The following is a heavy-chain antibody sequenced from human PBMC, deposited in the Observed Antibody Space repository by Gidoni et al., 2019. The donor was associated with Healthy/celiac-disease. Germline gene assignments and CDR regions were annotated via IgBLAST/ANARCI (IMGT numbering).Heavy chain of an antibody. Sequence: EVQLMESGGGLVQPGGSLRPSCPPSGFPSSSYAMHWVRQAPGKGLEYVSAISSNGGSTYYANSVKGRFTISRDNSKNTLFLQMGSLRTEDMAVYYCARGDSSSWYGYFDYWGQGTLVTVSS. J-gene: IGHJ4*02. V-gene: IGHV3-64*01. CDR3: ARGDSSSWYGYFDY. CDR1: GFPSSSYA. D-gene: IGHD6-13*01. CDR2: ISSNGGST.